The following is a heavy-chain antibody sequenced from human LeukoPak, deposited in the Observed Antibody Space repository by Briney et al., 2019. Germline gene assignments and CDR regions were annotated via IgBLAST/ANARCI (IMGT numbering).Heavy chain of an antibody. CDR1: GFTFSSYG. V-gene: IGHV3-23*01. Sequence: GGSLRLSCAASGFTFSSYGMSWVRQAPGKGLEWVSAISGSGGSTCYADSVKGRFTISRDNSKNTLYLQMNSLRAEDTAVYYCAKVDYYGSFDFWGQGTLVTVSS. D-gene: IGHD3-10*01. J-gene: IGHJ4*02. CDR2: ISGSGGST. CDR3: AKVDYYGSFDF.